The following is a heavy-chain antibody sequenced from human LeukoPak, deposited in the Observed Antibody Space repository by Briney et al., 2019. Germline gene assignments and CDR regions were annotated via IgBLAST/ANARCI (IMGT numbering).Heavy chain of an antibody. CDR1: GFTFNSYA. CDR2: ISYDGSNK. J-gene: IGHJ4*02. CDR3: ASRGYSYGSYYFDY. D-gene: IGHD5-18*01. V-gene: IGHV3-30-3*01. Sequence: PGGSLRLSCAASGFTFNSYAMHWVRQAPGKGLEWVAVISYDGSNKYYADSVKGRFTISRDNSKNTLYLQMNSLRAEDTAVYYCASRGYSYGSYYFDYWGQGTLVTVSS.